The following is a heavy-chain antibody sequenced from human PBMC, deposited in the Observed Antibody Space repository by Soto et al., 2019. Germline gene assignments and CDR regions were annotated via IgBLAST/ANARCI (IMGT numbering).Heavy chain of an antibody. CDR2: IIPIFGTA. J-gene: IGHJ5*02. V-gene: IGHV1-69*01. Sequence: QVQLVQSGAEVKKPGSSVKVSCKASGGTFSSYAISWVRQAPGQGLEWMGGIIPIFGTANYAQKFQGRVTITADESTSTDYMELSSLRSEDTAVYYCARRQYYYDSSGYYKYNWFDPWGQGTLVTVSS. D-gene: IGHD3-22*01. CDR1: GGTFSSYA. CDR3: ARRQYYYDSSGYYKYNWFDP.